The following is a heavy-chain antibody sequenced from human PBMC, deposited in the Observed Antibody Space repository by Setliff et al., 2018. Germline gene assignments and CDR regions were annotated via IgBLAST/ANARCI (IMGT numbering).Heavy chain of an antibody. J-gene: IGHJ4*02. Sequence: PSETLSLTCAAYGGTFSDYHWTWIRQSPEKGLAWIGEINHRGSTNYNPSLKSRVTISIDTSRDQFSLKLISMIAADTAVYYCARGRNIAARLLDSWGQGTLVTVSS. CDR1: GGTFSDYH. V-gene: IGHV4-34*01. D-gene: IGHD6-6*01. CDR2: INHRGST. CDR3: ARGRNIAARLLDS.